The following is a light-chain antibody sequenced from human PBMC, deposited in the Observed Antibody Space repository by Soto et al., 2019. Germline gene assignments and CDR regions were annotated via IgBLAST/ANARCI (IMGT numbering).Light chain of an antibody. Sequence: QSVLTQPASVSGSPGQSITVSCTGSSSDVGGYNYVSWYQQHPGKAPKLMIYEVNKRPSGVPDRFSGSKSGNTASLTVSGLQAEDEADYYCSSYAGSNTVVFGGGTKLTVL. CDR3: SSYAGSNTVV. CDR2: EVN. CDR1: SSDVGGYNY. V-gene: IGLV2-8*01. J-gene: IGLJ2*01.